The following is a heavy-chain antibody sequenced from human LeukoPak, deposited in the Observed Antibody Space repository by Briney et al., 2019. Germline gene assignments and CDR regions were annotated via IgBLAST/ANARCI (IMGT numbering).Heavy chain of an antibody. V-gene: IGHV3-30*03. CDR2: ISYDGSNK. CDR3: ATVAGDCSGGRCYLLRFDY. CDR1: GFTFSSYG. Sequence: PGRSLRLSCAASGFTFSSYGMHWVRQAPGKGLEWVAVISYDGSNKYYADSVKGRFTISRDNSKNTLYLQMNSLRGDDTAVYYCATVAGDCSGGRCYLLRFDYWGQGTLVTVSS. J-gene: IGHJ4*02. D-gene: IGHD2-15*01.